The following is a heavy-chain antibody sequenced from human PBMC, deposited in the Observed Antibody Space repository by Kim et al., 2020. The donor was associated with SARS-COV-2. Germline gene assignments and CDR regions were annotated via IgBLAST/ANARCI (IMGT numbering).Heavy chain of an antibody. D-gene: IGHD3-10*01. Sequence: SQKFQGRATITRDTSASTAYMGLSRLRSEDTAVYYCARAYYYGSGSLFDPWGQGTLVTVSS. CDR3: ARAYYYGSGSLFDP. V-gene: IGHV1-3*01. J-gene: IGHJ5*02.